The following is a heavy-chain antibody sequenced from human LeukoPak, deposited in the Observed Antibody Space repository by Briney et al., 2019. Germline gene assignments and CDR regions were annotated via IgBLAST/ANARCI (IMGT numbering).Heavy chain of an antibody. J-gene: IGHJ4*02. CDR2: IIPIFGTA. V-gene: IGHV1-69*13. Sequence: SVKVSCKASGYTFTGYYMHWVRQAPGQGLEWMGGIIPIFGTANYAQKFQGRVTITADESTSTAYMELSSLRSEDTAVYYCARVNYYDSSGYYYFDYWGQGTLVTVSS. D-gene: IGHD3-22*01. CDR1: GYTFTGYY. CDR3: ARVNYYDSSGYYYFDY.